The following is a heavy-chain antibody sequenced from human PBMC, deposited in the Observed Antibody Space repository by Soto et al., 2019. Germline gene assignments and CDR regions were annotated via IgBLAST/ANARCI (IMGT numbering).Heavy chain of an antibody. J-gene: IGHJ6*02. V-gene: IGHV3-30*18. CDR1: GFTFSSYG. D-gene: IGHD6-19*01. CDR2: ISYDGSNK. Sequence: QVQLVESGGGVVQPGRSLRLSCAASGFTFSSYGMHWVRQAPGKGLEWVAVISYDGSNKYYADSVKGRFTISRDNSKNPLYLQMNSLRAEATAVYYGAKGGGDSSGWYRGYGMDVWGQGTTVTVSS. CDR3: AKGGGDSSGWYRGYGMDV.